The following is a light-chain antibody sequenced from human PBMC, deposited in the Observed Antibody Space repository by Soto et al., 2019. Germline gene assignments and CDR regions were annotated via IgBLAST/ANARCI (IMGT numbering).Light chain of an antibody. CDR2: GAS. J-gene: IGKJ2*01. Sequence: EIVLTQSPGTLSLSPGERATLSYRASQSVSSSYLAWYQQKPGQAPRLLIYGASSRATGIPDRFSGSGSGTDFTLTISRLEPEDFAVYYCQQYGSSPPMYTFGQGTTLEIK. CDR1: QSVSSSY. V-gene: IGKV3-20*01. CDR3: QQYGSSPPMYT.